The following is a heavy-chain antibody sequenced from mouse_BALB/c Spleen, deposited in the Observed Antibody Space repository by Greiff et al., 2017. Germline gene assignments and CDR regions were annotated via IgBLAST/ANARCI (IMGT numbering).Heavy chain of an antibody. CDR2: IWAGGST. D-gene: IGHD3-1*01. Sequence: VHLVESGPGLVAPSQSLSITCTVSGFSLTSYGVHWVRQPPGKGLEWLGVIWAGGSTNYNSALMSRLSISKDNSKSQVFLKMNSLQTDDTAMYYCARDPARATGAMDYWGQGTSVTVSS. CDR3: ARDPARATGAMDY. J-gene: IGHJ4*01. V-gene: IGHV2-9*02. CDR1: GFSLTSYG.